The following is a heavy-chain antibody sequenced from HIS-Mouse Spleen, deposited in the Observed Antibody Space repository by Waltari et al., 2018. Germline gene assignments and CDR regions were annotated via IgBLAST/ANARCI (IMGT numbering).Heavy chain of an antibody. CDR2: IYYSGSP. Sequence: QLQLQESGPGLVKPSETLSLTCTVSGGSISSSSYYWGWIRQPPGTGLDWIGSIYYSGSPYYNPSLKCRVTISGDTSKNQFSLNLSAVTAADKAVYYCARGSPYSSSWYDWYFDLWGRGTLVTVSS. J-gene: IGHJ2*01. V-gene: IGHV4-39*07. CDR1: GGSISSSSYY. D-gene: IGHD6-13*01. CDR3: ARGSPYSSSWYDWYFDL.